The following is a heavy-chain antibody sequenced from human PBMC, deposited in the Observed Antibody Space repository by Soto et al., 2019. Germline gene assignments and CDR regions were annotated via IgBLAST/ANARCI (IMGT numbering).Heavy chain of an antibody. V-gene: IGHV1-69*12. D-gene: IGHD2-2*01. CDR3: GRHVPAAGYYYGMDV. J-gene: IGHJ6*02. Sequence: QVQLVQSGAEVKKPGSSVKVSCKASGGTFSSYAISWVRQAPGQGLEWMGGIIPIFGTANYAQKFQVRVTITADESTSPADMELSSLRSEDTAVYYCGRHVPAAGYYYGMDVWGQGTTVTVSS. CDR1: GGTFSSYA. CDR2: IIPIFGTA.